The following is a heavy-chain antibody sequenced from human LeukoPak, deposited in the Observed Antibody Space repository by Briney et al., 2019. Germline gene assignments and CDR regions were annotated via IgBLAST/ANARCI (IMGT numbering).Heavy chain of an antibody. J-gene: IGHJ4*02. V-gene: IGHV3-11*04. Sequence: PGGSLRLSCAVSGFTFSDYYMSWIRQAPGKGLEWVSYISSGGSTISHADSVKGRFTISRDNAENSLYLQMDSLRAEDTAVYYCAGPSGPGLYYFDYWGQGTLVTVSS. CDR3: AGPSGPGLYYFDY. D-gene: IGHD3-16*01. CDR2: ISSGGSTI. CDR1: GFTFSDYY.